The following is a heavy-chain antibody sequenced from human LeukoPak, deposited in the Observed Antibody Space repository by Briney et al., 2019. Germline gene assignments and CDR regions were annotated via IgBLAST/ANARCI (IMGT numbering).Heavy chain of an antibody. V-gene: IGHV3-23*01. CDR1: GFTFSSYA. J-gene: IGHJ4*02. Sequence: GGSLRLSCAASGFTFSSYAMTWVRQAPGKGLEWVSALSDSGASKYYADSVKGRFTISRDNSKNTLYLQMNSLRADDTAVYYCASSPPTGITVSYFDYWGQGTLVIVSS. CDR3: ASSPPTGITVSYFDY. CDR2: LSDSGASK. D-gene: IGHD4-17*01.